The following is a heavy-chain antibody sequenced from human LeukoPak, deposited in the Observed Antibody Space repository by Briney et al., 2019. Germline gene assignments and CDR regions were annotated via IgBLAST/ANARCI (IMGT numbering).Heavy chain of an antibody. Sequence: ASVNVSCKASGYTFTGYYMLWVRQAPGPGLEWMGRITPNSGGTHYAQKFQGRVTMTRATSISTAYMKLSRLRSDDTAVYYCAREAADGMIVVVITNFDYWGQGTLVTVSS. CDR3: AREAADGMIVVVITNFDY. CDR2: ITPNSGGT. D-gene: IGHD3-22*01. J-gene: IGHJ4*02. V-gene: IGHV1-2*06. CDR1: GYTFTGYY.